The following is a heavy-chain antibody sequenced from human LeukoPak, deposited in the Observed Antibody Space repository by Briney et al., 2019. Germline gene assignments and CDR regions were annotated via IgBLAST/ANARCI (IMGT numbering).Heavy chain of an antibody. CDR3: ARSSEXDFWXGYVFDY. V-gene: IGHV4-4*07. D-gene: IGHD3-3*01. CDR2: IYTSGST. Sequence: PSETLSLTCTVSGGSISSYYWSWIRQPAGKGLEWIGRIYTSGSTNYNPSLKSRVTISVRTSKNQFSLKLSSSTTTETAAQYCARSSEXDFWXGYVFDYWGQGTLVTXSS. J-gene: IGHJ4*02. CDR1: GGSISSYY.